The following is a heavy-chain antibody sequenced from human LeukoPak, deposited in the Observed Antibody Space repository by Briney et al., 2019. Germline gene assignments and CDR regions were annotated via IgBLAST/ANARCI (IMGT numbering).Heavy chain of an antibody. V-gene: IGHV4-59*08. D-gene: IGHD4-17*01. CDR2: IYYSGGT. Sequence: PSETQSLSCTVSGSPISGYFWGWIRQPAGKGLEYIGYIYYSGGTDYNPSLKNRVTISVDTSKNKFSLKVSSVTAADTAVYYCARQAYGGEAFDIWGQGTMVTVSS. CDR3: ARQAYGGEAFDI. J-gene: IGHJ3*02. CDR1: GSPISGYF.